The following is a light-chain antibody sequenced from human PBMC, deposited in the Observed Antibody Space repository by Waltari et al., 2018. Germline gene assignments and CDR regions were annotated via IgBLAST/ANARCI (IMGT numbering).Light chain of an antibody. Sequence: EIVMTQSPATLSVSPGERATLSCRASQSVSSNLAWYQQKHGQAPRLLIYGASTRATGIPARFSGSGSGTEFTLTISSLQSEDFAVYYCQQYNNWPPLFTFGPGTKVDIK. V-gene: IGKV3-15*01. CDR3: QQYNNWPPLFT. CDR1: QSVSSN. J-gene: IGKJ3*01. CDR2: GAS.